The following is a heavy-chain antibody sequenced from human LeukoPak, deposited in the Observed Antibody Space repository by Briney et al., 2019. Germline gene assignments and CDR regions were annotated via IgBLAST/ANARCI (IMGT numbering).Heavy chain of an antibody. J-gene: IGHJ4*02. CDR1: GYTFIGYY. CDR2: INPNSGGT. Sequence: GASVKVSCKASGYTFIGYYMHWVRLAPGQGLEWMGWINPNSGGTNYAQKFQGRVTMTRDTSISTAYMELSRLRSDDTAVYYCGYSSSSPPQFDYWGQGTLVTVSS. V-gene: IGHV1-2*02. CDR3: GYSSSSPPQFDY. D-gene: IGHD6-6*01.